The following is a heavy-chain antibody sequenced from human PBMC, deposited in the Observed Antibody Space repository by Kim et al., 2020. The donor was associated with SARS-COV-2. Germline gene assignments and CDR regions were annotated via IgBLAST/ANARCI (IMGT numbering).Heavy chain of an antibody. Sequence: SETLSLTCAVYGGSFSGYYWSWIRQPPGKGLEWIAEITHSGSTNYNPSLKSRVTISVDTSKNQFSLKLSSVTAADTAVYYCARALPSPIPARPRWFDPWGQGTLVTVSS. CDR1: GGSFSGYY. J-gene: IGHJ5*02. CDR3: ARALPSPIPARPRWFDP. D-gene: IGHD2-2*01. CDR2: ITHSGST. V-gene: IGHV4-34*01.